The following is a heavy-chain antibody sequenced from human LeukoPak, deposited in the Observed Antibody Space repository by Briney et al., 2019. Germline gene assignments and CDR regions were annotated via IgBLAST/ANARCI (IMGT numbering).Heavy chain of an antibody. CDR3: ARDLSPAYFLH. V-gene: IGHV3-30*02. CDR1: GFTFSNYG. CDR2: IRYDGSNE. J-gene: IGHJ1*01. D-gene: IGHD2/OR15-2a*01. Sequence: SGGSLRLSCAASGFTFSNYGMHWVRQAPGKGLEGVAFIRYDGSNEYYPDSVKGRFSISRDNSKNTLYLQMNSLRAEDTAVYYCARDLSPAYFLHWGQGTLVTVSS.